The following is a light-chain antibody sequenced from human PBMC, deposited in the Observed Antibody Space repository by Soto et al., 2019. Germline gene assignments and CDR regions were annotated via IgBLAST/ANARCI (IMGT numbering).Light chain of an antibody. CDR3: SSYAGSNNLVV. V-gene: IGLV2-8*01. CDR2: EVS. CDR1: SSDVGGYNY. J-gene: IGLJ2*01. Sequence: QSALTQPPSASGSPGQSVTISCTGTSSDVGGYNYVSWYQQHPGKAPKLMIYEVSKRPSGVPDRFSGSKSGNTASLTVSGVQAEDEAEYYCSSYAGSNNLVVFGGGTKVTVL.